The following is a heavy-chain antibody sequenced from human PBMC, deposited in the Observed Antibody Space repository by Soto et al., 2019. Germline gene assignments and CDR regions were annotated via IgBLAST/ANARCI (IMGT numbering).Heavy chain of an antibody. CDR3: AKDQDNTDYYWIFDL. CDR1: GFNFRKFA. D-gene: IGHD4-17*01. V-gene: IGHV3-23*01. J-gene: IGHJ2*01. CDR2: MSERSGPP. Sequence: GGSLRLSCAASGFNFRKFAMSWVRQAPGKGLEWVSGMSERSGPPLYADSVKGRFTISRDNSKSALYLEMNNLRPEDTAVYYCAKDQDNTDYYWIFDLWGRGTPVTVSS.